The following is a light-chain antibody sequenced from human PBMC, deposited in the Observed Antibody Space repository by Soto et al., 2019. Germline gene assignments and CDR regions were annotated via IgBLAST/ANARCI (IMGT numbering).Light chain of an antibody. CDR1: SSDVGGYNY. CDR3: SSYTSSSTFHVV. V-gene: IGLV2-14*01. J-gene: IGLJ2*01. CDR2: DVS. Sequence: QSALTQPASVSGSPGQSITISCTGTSSDVGGYNYVSWYQQHPGKAPKLMIYDVSNRPSGVSNRLSGSKSGNTASLTISGLQAEDEADYYCSSYTSSSTFHVVFGGGTKLTVL.